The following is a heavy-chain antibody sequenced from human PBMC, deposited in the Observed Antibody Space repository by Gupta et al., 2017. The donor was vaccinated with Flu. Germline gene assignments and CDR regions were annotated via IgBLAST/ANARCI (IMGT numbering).Heavy chain of an antibody. Sequence: QVQLVQSGAEVKKPGASVKVSCKASGYTFTSFEINWVRQATGQGLEWMGWMNPNSGHTGYAQKFQGRVTMTRDTYINTAYMELSSLRSEDTAVYYCARDHHCSGGSCYQSFDPWGQGTLVTVSS. CDR3: ARDHHCSGGSCYQSFDP. J-gene: IGHJ5*02. V-gene: IGHV1-8*01. D-gene: IGHD2-15*01. CDR2: MNPNSGHT. CDR1: GYTFTSFE.